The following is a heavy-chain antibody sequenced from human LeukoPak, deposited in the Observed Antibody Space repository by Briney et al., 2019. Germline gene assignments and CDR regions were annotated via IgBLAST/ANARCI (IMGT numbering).Heavy chain of an antibody. D-gene: IGHD6-13*01. CDR2: IIPIFGTA. CDR3: AVAIAAAGKFDI. J-gene: IGHJ3*02. Sequence: GASVTVSCTASGGTFSSYAISWVRQAPGQGFEWMGGIIPIFGTANYAQTFQGRVTITADESTSTAYMELSSLRSEDTAVYYCAVAIAAAGKFDIWGQGTMVTVSS. V-gene: IGHV1-69*01. CDR1: GGTFSSYA.